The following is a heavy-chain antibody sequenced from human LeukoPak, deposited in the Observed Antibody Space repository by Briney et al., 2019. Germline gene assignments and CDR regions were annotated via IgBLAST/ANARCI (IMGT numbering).Heavy chain of an antibody. CDR3: AGGHTTMYYHDY. V-gene: IGHV3-23*01. Sequence: PGGSLRLSCAASGFTFSTYVMNWVRQAPGKGLQWVSGISAGGDSTYYTDSVKGRFTISRDNSKDTLFLQMNSLRAEDTAVYFCAGGHTTMYYHDYWGQGTLVTVSS. CDR2: ISAGGDST. CDR1: GFTFSTYV. D-gene: IGHD3-10*01. J-gene: IGHJ4*02.